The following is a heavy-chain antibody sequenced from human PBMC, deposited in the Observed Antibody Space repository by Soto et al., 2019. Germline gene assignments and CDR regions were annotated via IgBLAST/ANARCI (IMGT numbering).Heavy chain of an antibody. Sequence: GESLKISCKGSGYSFTSYWISWVRQMPGKGLEWMGRIDPSDSYTNYSPSFQGHVTISADKSISTAYLQWSSLKASDTAMYYCARWDSNNNWFDPWGQGTLVTVSS. CDR1: GYSFTSYW. CDR2: IDPSDSYT. CDR3: ARWDSNNNWFDP. D-gene: IGHD6-13*01. J-gene: IGHJ5*02. V-gene: IGHV5-10-1*01.